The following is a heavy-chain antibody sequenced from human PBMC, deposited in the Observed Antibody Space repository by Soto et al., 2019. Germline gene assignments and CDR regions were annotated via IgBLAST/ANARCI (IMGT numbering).Heavy chain of an antibody. CDR2: INAGNGNT. D-gene: IGHD6-13*01. V-gene: IGHV1-3*01. J-gene: IGHJ5*02. CDR1: GYTFTSYA. CDR3: ARAPTKVAAAGTSWFDP. Sequence: ASVKVSCKASGYTFTSYAMHWVRQAPGQRLEWMGWINAGNGNTKYSQKFQGRVTITRDTSASTAYMELSSLRSEDTAVYYCARAPTKVAAAGTSWFDPWGQGTLVTVSS.